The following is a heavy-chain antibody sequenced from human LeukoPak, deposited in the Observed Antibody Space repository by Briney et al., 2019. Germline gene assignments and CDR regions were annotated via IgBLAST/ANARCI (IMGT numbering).Heavy chain of an antibody. Sequence: SETLSLTCTVSGGSISSSSYYWGWIRQSPGKVLEWFGSIYYSGSTYYHPSLKSRVTISVDTSKNQFSLKLSSVTAADTAVYYCARHRIAAVDDAFDIWGQGTMVTVSS. CDR2: IYYSGST. D-gene: IGHD6-13*01. V-gene: IGHV4-39*01. CDR3: ARHRIAAVDDAFDI. CDR1: GGSISSSSYY. J-gene: IGHJ3*02.